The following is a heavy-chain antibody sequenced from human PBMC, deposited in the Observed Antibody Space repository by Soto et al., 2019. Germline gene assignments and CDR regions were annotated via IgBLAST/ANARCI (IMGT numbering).Heavy chain of an antibody. D-gene: IGHD6-13*01. Sequence: GASVKVSCKASGYTFTSYGINWVRQAPGQGLEWMGWINAYNGNTNYAQNLQGRVTMTTDTSTSTAYMELRSLRSDDTAMYYCAKERGSSWPYFDYWGQGTLVTVSS. CDR3: AKERGSSWPYFDY. V-gene: IGHV1-18*01. J-gene: IGHJ4*02. CDR2: INAYNGNT. CDR1: GYTFTSYG.